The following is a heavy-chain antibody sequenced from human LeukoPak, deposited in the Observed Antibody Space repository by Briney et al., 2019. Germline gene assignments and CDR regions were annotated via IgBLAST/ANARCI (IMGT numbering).Heavy chain of an antibody. V-gene: IGHV3-23*01. J-gene: IGHJ4*02. CDR1: GFTFSSYA. Sequence: GGSLRLSCAASGFTFSSYAMSWVRQAPGKGLEWASAISGSGGSTYYADSVKGRFTISRDNSKNTLYLQMNSLRAEDTAVYYCANALIAAAGTFGADFDYWGQGTLVTVSS. CDR3: ANALIAAAGTFGADFDY. D-gene: IGHD6-13*01. CDR2: ISGSGGST.